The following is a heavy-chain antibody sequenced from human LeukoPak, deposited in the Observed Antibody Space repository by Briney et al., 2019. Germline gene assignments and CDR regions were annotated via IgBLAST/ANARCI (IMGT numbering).Heavy chain of an antibody. Sequence: ASVRVACKASGYSFTGYYMNWVRQAPGHGLECMGWINPNSGRTNYAQKFQCSVTMSSDSCSSIAHIELSRLSSEYSAVFYCARTTVTTSNTRRIYYMDVWGKGPTVIGSS. CDR1: GYSFTGYY. J-gene: IGHJ6*03. V-gene: IGHV1-2*02. D-gene: IGHD4-17*01. CDR3: ARTTVTTSNTRRIYYMDV. CDR2: INPNSGRT.